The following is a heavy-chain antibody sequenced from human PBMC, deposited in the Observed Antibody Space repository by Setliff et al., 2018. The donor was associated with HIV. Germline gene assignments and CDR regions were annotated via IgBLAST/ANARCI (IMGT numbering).Heavy chain of an antibody. CDR1: GYTFTGYY. CDR3: ARGSGFIEAAGTDY. J-gene: IGHJ4*02. D-gene: IGHD6-13*01. CDR2: MNPNSGNT. Sequence: ASVKVSCKASGYTFTGYYMHWVRQAPGQGLEWMGWMNPNSGNTGYAQKFQGRVTMTRNTSISTAYMELSSLRSEDTAVYYCARGSGFIEAAGTDYWGQGTLVTVSS. V-gene: IGHV1-8*02.